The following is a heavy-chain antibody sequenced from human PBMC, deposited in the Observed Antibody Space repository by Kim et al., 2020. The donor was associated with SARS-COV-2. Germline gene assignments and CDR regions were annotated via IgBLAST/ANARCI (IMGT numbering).Heavy chain of an antibody. CDR1: GFTFSSYA. CDR3: AKDPHYDFWSGYGFDY. J-gene: IGHJ4*02. D-gene: IGHD3-3*01. CDR2: ISGSGGST. V-gene: IGHV3-23*01. Sequence: GGSLRLSCAASGFTFSSYAMSWVRQAPGKGLEWVSAISGSGGSTYYADSVKGRFTISRDNSKNTLYLQMNSLRAEDTAVYYCAKDPHYDFWSGYGFDYWGPGALGTVSS.